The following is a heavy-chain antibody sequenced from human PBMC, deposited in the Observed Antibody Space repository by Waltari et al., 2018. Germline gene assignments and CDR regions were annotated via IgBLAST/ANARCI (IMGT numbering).Heavy chain of an antibody. Sequence: EVQLVESGGGLVQPGGSLRLSCAASGFTFSSHWMYWVRQTPGKGLVWVSGINSDGSSTSYADSVKGRVTISRDNAKNTLYLQMNSLRAEDTAVYYCVRDSSGTYWCQGTQVTVSS. CDR3: VRDSSGTY. D-gene: IGHD3-22*01. V-gene: IGHV3-74*01. J-gene: IGHJ4*02. CDR2: INSDGSST. CDR1: GFTFSSHW.